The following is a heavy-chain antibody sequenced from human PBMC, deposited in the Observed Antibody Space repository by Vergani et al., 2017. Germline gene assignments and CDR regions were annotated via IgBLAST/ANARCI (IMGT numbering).Heavy chain of an antibody. CDR1: GFTFDDYA. V-gene: IGHV3-9*01. D-gene: IGHD4-11*01. J-gene: IGHJ4*02. CDR2: ISWNSGSI. Sequence: EVQLVESGGGLVQPGRSLRLSCAASGFTFDDYAMHWVRQAPGKGLEWVSGISWNSGSIGYADSVKGRFTISRDNAKYSLYLQMNSLRAEDTALYYCAKDLSYSTAWPHFDSRGQGTLVTVSS. CDR3: AKDLSYSTAWPHFDS.